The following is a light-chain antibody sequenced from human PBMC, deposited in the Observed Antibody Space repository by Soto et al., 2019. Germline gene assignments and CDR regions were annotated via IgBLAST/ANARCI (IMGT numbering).Light chain of an antibody. J-gene: IGLJ2*01. Sequence: QSALTQPRSVSGSPGQSVTISCTGTSSDVGGYNFVSWYQQHPGKVPKLMIYDVSERPSGVPDRFSGSKSGNTASLTISGLQAEDEADYYCCSYAGTNTLRVFGEGTKVTVL. CDR3: CSYAGTNTLRV. CDR2: DVS. CDR1: SSDVGGYNF. V-gene: IGLV2-11*01.